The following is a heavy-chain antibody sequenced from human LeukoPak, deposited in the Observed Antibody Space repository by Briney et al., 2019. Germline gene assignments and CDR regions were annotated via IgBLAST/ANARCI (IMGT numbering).Heavy chain of an antibody. J-gene: IGHJ4*02. CDR3: ARDIRGGYDDGYYFDY. Sequence: PGGSLRLSCAPSGFTFSDYYMSWIRQAPGKGLEWVSYISSSSSYTNYADPVKGRFTISRDNAKNSLYLQMNSLRAEDTAVYYCARDIRGGYDDGYYFDYWGQGTLVTVSS. D-gene: IGHD5-12*01. CDR1: GFTFSDYY. V-gene: IGHV3-11*05. CDR2: ISSSSSYT.